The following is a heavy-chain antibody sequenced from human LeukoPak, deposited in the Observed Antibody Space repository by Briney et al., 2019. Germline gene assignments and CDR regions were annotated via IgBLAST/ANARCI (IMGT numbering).Heavy chain of an antibody. Sequence: GGSLRLSCAASGFTLSSYWVHWVRQAPGEGLVWVSRINQHGTYTSYADSVKGRFTVSRDNGGNSLYLQMNSLRDEDTAVYYCAGGSGFLIDSWGRGTLVTVSS. CDR1: GFTLSSYW. D-gene: IGHD6-19*01. V-gene: IGHV3-74*01. J-gene: IGHJ4*02. CDR2: INQHGTYT. CDR3: AGGSGFLIDS.